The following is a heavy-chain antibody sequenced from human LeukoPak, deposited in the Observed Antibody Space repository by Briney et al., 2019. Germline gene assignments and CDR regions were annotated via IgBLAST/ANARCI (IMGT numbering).Heavy chain of an antibody. V-gene: IGHV4-38-2*02. CDR2: IRHDGHT. CDR1: GYFSTGYY. J-gene: IGHJ4*02. CDR3: AREGIQSYNWNWVDY. Sequence: SETLSLTCTVSGYFSTGYYWGWIRQPPGKGLEWIASIRHDGHTYNNPSLKSRVTISVDTSKNQFSLKLSSVTAADTAVYYCAREGIQSYNWNWVDYWGQGTLVTVSS. D-gene: IGHD1-7*01.